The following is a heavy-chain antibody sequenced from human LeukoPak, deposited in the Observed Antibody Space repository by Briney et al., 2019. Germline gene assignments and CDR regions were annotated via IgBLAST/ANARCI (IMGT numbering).Heavy chain of an antibody. Sequence: GGSLRLSCAASGFTFSNAWMAWVRQAPGKGLEWVSYISSSGSTIYYADSVKGRFTISRDNAKNSLYLQMSSLRAEDTAVYYCVVGDYYDSSGYYRAFQHWGQGTLVTVSS. CDR1: GFTFSNAW. J-gene: IGHJ1*01. CDR3: VVGDYYDSSGYYRAFQH. D-gene: IGHD3-22*01. CDR2: ISSSGSTI. V-gene: IGHV3-48*04.